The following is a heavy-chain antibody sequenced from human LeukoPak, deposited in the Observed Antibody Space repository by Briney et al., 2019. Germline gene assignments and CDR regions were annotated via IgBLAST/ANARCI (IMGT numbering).Heavy chain of an antibody. D-gene: IGHD3-22*01. V-gene: IGHV3-9*01. CDR1: GFTLGEYV. CDR3: TKGVRGRFYYDSSGHHDF. Sequence: GGSPRLSCAASGFTLGEYVMHWVRQAPGKGLEWVSGISRDSGSIGYGDTVKGRFTISRDNAKNSPYLQMDSLRPEDTAFYYCTKGVRGRFYYDSSGHHDFWGQGTLVTVSS. CDR2: ISRDSGSI. J-gene: IGHJ4*02.